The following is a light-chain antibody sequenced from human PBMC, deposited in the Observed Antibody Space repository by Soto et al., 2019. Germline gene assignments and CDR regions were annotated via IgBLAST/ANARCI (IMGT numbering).Light chain of an antibody. J-gene: IGLJ3*02. CDR1: SSDVGAYNY. V-gene: IGLV2-8*01. CDR2: EVN. CDR3: TSYAGSNIWV. Sequence: CTGTSSDVGAYNYVSWYQQYPGKAPKLMIXEVNKRPSGVPDXFSGSKSGKTASLTVSGLQPEDEADYHCTSYAGSNIWVFGGGTKVTVL.